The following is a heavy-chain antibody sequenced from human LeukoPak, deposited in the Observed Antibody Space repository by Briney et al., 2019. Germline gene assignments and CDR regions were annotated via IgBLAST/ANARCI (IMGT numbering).Heavy chain of an antibody. Sequence: GGSLRLSCAASGFTFSSYAMHWVRQAPGKGLEWVVVISYDGSNKYYADSVKGRFTISRDNSKNTLYLQMNSLRAEDTAVYYCASGDSGSYYYYGMDVWGQGTTVTVSS. CDR2: ISYDGSNK. V-gene: IGHV3-30-3*01. J-gene: IGHJ6*02. CDR1: GFTFSSYA. D-gene: IGHD1-26*01. CDR3: ASGDSGSYYYYGMDV.